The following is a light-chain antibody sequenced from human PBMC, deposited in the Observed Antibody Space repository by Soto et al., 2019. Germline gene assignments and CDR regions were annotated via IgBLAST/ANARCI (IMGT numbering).Light chain of an antibody. CDR1: QSISGW. J-gene: IGKJ1*01. CDR2: DAS. Sequence: DIQMTQSPSTLSASVGDRVTITCRARQSISGWLAWYQQKPGKAPKLLIYDASSLESGVPSRFSGSGSGTEFTLTISSLQPDDFATYYCQHYNSYLWTFGQGTKVDNK. V-gene: IGKV1-5*01. CDR3: QHYNSYLWT.